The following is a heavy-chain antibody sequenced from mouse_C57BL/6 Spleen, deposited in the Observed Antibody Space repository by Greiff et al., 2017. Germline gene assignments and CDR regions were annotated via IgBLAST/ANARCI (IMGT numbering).Heavy chain of an antibody. CDR1: GYTFTDYE. Sequence: VQLQQSGAELVRPGASVTLSCKASGYTFTDYEMHWVKQTPVHGLEWIGAIDPETGGTAYNQKFKGKAILTADKSSSTAYMELRSLTSEDSAVYYCTRYINYVMDYWGQGTSVTVSS. D-gene: IGHD2-5*01. V-gene: IGHV1-15*01. CDR2: IDPETGGT. CDR3: TRYINYVMDY. J-gene: IGHJ4*01.